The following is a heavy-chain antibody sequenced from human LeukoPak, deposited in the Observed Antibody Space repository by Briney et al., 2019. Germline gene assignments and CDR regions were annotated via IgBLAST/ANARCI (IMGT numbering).Heavy chain of an antibody. J-gene: IGHJ4*02. CDR1: GFTFSSYW. V-gene: IGHV3-7*01. CDR3: ARNEEGVLMVYAPEIVFDY. Sequence: HPGGSLRLSCAASGFTFSSYWMSWVRQAPGKGLEWVANIKQDGSEKYYVDSVKGRFTISRDDAKNSLYLQMNSLRAEDTAVYYCARNEEGVLMVYAPEIVFDYWGQGTLVTVSS. CDR2: IKQDGSEK. D-gene: IGHD2-8*01.